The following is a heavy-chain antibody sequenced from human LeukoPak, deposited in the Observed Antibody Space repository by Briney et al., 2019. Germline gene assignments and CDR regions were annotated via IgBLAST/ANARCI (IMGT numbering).Heavy chain of an antibody. D-gene: IGHD4-17*01. J-gene: IGHJ4*02. CDR3: ARRRGLRSFDY. CDR2: INHSGST. CDR1: GGSFSGYY. V-gene: IGHV4-34*01. Sequence: SETLSLTCAVYGGSFSGYYWSWIRQPPGKGLEWIGEINHSGSTNYNPSLKSRVTISVDTSKNQFSLKLSSVTAADTAVYYCARRRGLRSFDYWGQGTLVTVSS.